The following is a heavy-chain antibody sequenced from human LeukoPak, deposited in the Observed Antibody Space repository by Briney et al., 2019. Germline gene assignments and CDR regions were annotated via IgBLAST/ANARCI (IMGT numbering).Heavy chain of an antibody. Sequence: SETLSLTCTVSGGSLTNYYWSWIRQPPGKGLEWIGYIYYSGGTYYNPSLRSRVSMSIDKSKNQLSLKLTSVTAADTAMYYCARESGAFSPFGFWGQGTLVTVSS. CDR1: GGSLTNYY. CDR2: IYYSGGT. J-gene: IGHJ4*02. V-gene: IGHV4-59*12. D-gene: IGHD1-26*01. CDR3: ARESGAFSPFGF.